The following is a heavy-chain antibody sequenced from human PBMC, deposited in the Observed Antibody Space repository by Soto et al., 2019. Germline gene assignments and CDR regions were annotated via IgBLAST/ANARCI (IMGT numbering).Heavy chain of an antibody. Sequence: SETLSLTCAVYGGSFSGYYWSWIRQPPGKGLEWIGEINHSGSTNYNPSLKSRVTISVDTSKNQFSLKLSSVTAADTAVYYCARALYYYDSSGYYFPWGQGTLVTVSS. CDR1: GGSFSGYY. J-gene: IGHJ5*02. CDR3: ARALYYYDSSGYYFP. D-gene: IGHD3-22*01. V-gene: IGHV4-34*01. CDR2: INHSGST.